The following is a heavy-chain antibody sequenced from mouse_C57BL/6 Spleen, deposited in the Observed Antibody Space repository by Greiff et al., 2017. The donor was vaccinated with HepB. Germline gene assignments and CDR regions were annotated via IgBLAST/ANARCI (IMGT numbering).Heavy chain of an antibody. J-gene: IGHJ2*01. Sequence: QVQLKESGPGLVQPSQRLSITCTVSGFSLTSYGVHWVRQSPGKGLEWLGVIWSGGSTDYNAAFISRLSISKDNSKSQVFFKMNSLQADDTAIYYCARIGDYDGGFDYWGQGTTLTVSS. V-gene: IGHV2-2*01. CDR3: ARIGDYDGGFDY. CDR1: GFSLTSYG. CDR2: IWSGGST. D-gene: IGHD2-4*01.